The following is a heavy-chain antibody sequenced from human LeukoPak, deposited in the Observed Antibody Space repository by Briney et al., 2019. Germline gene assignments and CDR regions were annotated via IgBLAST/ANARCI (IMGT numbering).Heavy chain of an antibody. D-gene: IGHD3-22*01. V-gene: IGHV3-9*01. CDR1: GFTFDDYA. Sequence: GRSLRLSCAASGFTFDDYAMHWVRQAPRKGLEWVSGISWNSGSIGYADSVKGRFTISRDNAKNSLYLQMNSLRAEDTALYYCAKDMGSGYYFVDYWGQGTLVTVSS. CDR3: AKDMGSGYYFVDY. CDR2: ISWNSGSI. J-gene: IGHJ4*02.